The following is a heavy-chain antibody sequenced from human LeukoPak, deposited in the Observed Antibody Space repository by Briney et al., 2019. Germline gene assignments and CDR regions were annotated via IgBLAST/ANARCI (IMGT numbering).Heavy chain of an antibody. J-gene: IGHJ4*02. D-gene: IGHD6-19*01. V-gene: IGHV4-61*01. CDR3: ARDLVAGTIGY. CDR1: GGSVSSGSYY. Sequence: SETLSLTCTASGGSVSSGSYYWSWIRQPPGKGLEWIGYIYYSGSTNYNPSLKSRVTISVDTSKNQFSLKLSSVTAADTAVYYCARDLVAGTIGYWGQGTLVTVSS. CDR2: IYYSGST.